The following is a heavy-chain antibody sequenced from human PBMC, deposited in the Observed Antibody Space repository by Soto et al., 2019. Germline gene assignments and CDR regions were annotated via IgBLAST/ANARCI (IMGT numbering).Heavy chain of an antibody. CDR2: ISAYNGNT. Sequence: ASVKVSCKASGYTFTSYGISWVRQAPGQGLEWMGWISAYNGNTNYAQKLQGRVTMTTDTSTSTAYMELSSLRSEDTAVYYCARVHVYYDSSGYYPSWGQGTLVTVSS. J-gene: IGHJ1*01. CDR3: ARVHVYYDSSGYYPS. V-gene: IGHV1-18*01. D-gene: IGHD3-22*01. CDR1: GYTFTSYG.